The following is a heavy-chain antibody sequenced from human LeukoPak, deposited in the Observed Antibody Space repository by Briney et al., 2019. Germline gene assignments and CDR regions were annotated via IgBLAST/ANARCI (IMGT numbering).Heavy chain of an antibody. CDR3: AKDVDPEGDYPVYYFDY. V-gene: IGHV3-30*18. CDR1: GFTFSSYG. D-gene: IGHD4-17*01. J-gene: IGHJ4*02. CDR2: ISYDGSNK. Sequence: GGSLRLSCAASGFTFSSYGMHWVRQAPGKGLEWVAVISYDGSNKYYADSVKGRFTISRDNSKNTLYLQMNSLRAEDTAVYYCAKDVDPEGDYPVYYFDYWGQGTLVTVSS.